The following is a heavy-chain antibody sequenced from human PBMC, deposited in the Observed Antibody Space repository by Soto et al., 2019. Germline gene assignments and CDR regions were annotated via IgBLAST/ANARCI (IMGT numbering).Heavy chain of an antibody. CDR2: ISGSGGST. CDR3: AKGGYGPYYYYYGMDV. J-gene: IGHJ6*02. CDR1: GFTFSSYA. D-gene: IGHD1-1*01. Sequence: GSLRLSCAASGFTFSSYAMSWVRQAPGKGLEWVSAISGSGGSTYYADSVKGRFTISRDNSKNTLYLQMNSLRAEDTAVYYCAKGGYGPYYYYYGMDVWGQGTTVTVSS. V-gene: IGHV3-23*01.